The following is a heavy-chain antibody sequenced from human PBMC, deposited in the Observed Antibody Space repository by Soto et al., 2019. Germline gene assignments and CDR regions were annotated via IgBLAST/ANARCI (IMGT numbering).Heavy chain of an antibody. Sequence: ASVKVSCKASGYTFTSYGISWARQAPGQGLEWMGWISAYNGNTNYAQKLQGRVTMTTDTSTSTAYMELRSLRSDDTAVYYCARDRIVVVPAAVYGMDVWGQGTTVTRLL. V-gene: IGHV1-18*04. J-gene: IGHJ6*02. CDR3: ARDRIVVVPAAVYGMDV. CDR1: GYTFTSYG. CDR2: ISAYNGNT. D-gene: IGHD2-2*01.